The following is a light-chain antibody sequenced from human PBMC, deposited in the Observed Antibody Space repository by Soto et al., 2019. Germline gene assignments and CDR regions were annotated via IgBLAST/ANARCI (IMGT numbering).Light chain of an antibody. V-gene: IGKV1-5*03. CDR1: ESISSL. Sequence: DIQMTQSPSTLSASVGDRFTMSCRASESISSLLAWYQQKPGKAPKLLIYKASSLESGVPSRFSGSGSGTEFTLTISSLQPDDFATYYCQQYNSYSWTFGQGTKVDIK. CDR2: KAS. CDR3: QQYNSYSWT. J-gene: IGKJ1*01.